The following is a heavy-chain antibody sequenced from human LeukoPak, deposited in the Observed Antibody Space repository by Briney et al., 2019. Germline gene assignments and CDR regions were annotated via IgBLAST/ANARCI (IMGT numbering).Heavy chain of an antibody. Sequence: SSETLSLTCAVSGGSISSGGYSWSWIRQPPGKGLEWIGYIYHSGSTYYNPSLKSRVTISVDRSKNQFSLKLSSVTAADTAVCYCASRERWGQGTLVTVSS. CDR1: GGSISSGGYS. V-gene: IGHV4-30-2*01. CDR3: ASRER. J-gene: IGHJ4*02. D-gene: IGHD1-1*01. CDR2: IYHSGST.